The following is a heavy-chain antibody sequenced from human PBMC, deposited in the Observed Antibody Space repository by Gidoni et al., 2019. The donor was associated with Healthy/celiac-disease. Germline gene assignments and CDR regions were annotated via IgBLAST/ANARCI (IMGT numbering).Heavy chain of an antibody. CDR2: INHSGST. V-gene: IGHV4-34*01. CDR1: GGSFSGYY. CDR3: ARVSRGGDPYYYYGMDV. J-gene: IGHJ6*02. D-gene: IGHD2-21*01. Sequence: QVQLQQWGAGLLKPSETLSLTCAVYGGSFSGYYWSWIRQPPGKGLEWIGEINHSGSTNYNPSLKSRVTISVDTSKNQFSLKLSSVTAADTAVYYCARVSRGGDPYYYYGMDVWGQGTTVTVSS.